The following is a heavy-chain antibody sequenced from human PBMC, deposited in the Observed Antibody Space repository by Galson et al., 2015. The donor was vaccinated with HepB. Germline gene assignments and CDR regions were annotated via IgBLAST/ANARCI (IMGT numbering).Heavy chain of an antibody. Sequence: SLRLSCAASGFTFSSYAMSWVRQAPGKGLEWVSAISGSGGSTYYADSVKGRFTISRDDSKNTLYLQMNSLRAEDTAVYYCAKEVGSGLLSPSIAASYLDYWGQGTLVTVSS. V-gene: IGHV3-23*01. J-gene: IGHJ4*02. D-gene: IGHD6-13*01. CDR1: GFTFSSYA. CDR2: ISGSGGST. CDR3: AKEVGSGLLSPSIAASYLDY.